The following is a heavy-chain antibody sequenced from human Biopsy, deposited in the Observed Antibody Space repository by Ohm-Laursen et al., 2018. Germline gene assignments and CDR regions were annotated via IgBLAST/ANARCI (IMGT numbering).Heavy chain of an antibody. Sequence: SLRLSCAASGFTVSSNYMSWFRQAPGKGLEWVSVIYSGGSTYYADSVKGRFTISRDNSKNTLYLQMNSLRAEDKAVYFCARDGKRWDYSTYFSWHFDLWGRGTLVTVSS. CDR3: ARDGKRWDYSTYFSWHFDL. V-gene: IGHV3-66*01. CDR1: GFTVSSNY. D-gene: IGHD4-11*01. J-gene: IGHJ2*01. CDR2: IYSGGST.